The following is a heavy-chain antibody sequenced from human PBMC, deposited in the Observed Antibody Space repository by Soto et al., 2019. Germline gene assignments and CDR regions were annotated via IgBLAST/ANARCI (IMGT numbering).Heavy chain of an antibody. J-gene: IGHJ6*02. CDR2: IDTAGDT. V-gene: IGHV3-13*01. CDR1: GFTFSSYD. Sequence: ESGGGLVQPGGSLRLSCAASGFTFSSYDMHWVRQVTGKGLEWVSGIDTAGDTYYRGSVKGRFTISRENAKNSLYLQMNSLRAEDSAVYYCARFYRMDVWGQGTTVTVSS. CDR3: ARFYRMDV.